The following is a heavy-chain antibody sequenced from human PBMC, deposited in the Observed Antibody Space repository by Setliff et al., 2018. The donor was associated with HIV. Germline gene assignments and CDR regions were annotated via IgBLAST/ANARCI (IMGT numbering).Heavy chain of an antibody. CDR1: GFRFSNHS. CDR2: TSDDGINK. Sequence: PGGSLRLSCAASGFRFSNHSMHWVRQTPGKGLEWVALTSDDGINKYYGDSVRGRSTISRDNSKNTLYLQMNGLRADDTAVYYCARGSSRTGFLNYGGPYYYHFYMDVWGKGTAVTVSS. CDR3: ARGSSRTGFLNYGGPYYYHFYMDV. D-gene: IGHD2-21*01. V-gene: IGHV3-30*04. J-gene: IGHJ6*03.